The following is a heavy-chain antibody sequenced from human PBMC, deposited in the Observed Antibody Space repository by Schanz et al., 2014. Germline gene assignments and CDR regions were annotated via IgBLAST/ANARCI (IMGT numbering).Heavy chain of an antibody. Sequence: QVQLVESGGGVVQPGGSLRLSCAASGFTFSDYYMNWIRQAPGKGLEWLSYISRDGTTSYYADSVKGRFTISRDNAKNSLYLEMTSLRGEDTAVYYCARENLNWEAFDIWGQGTVVTVSS. D-gene: IGHD7-27*01. J-gene: IGHJ3*02. CDR1: GFTFSDYY. V-gene: IGHV3-11*01. CDR2: ISRDGTTS. CDR3: ARENLNWEAFDI.